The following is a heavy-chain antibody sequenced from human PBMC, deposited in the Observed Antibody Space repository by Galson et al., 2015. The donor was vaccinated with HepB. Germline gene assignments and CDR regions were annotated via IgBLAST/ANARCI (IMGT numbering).Heavy chain of an antibody. V-gene: IGHV3-21*01. CDR3: ARGAHGDYPELDY. CDR1: GFTFSSYA. CDR2: ISSSSSYI. J-gene: IGHJ4*02. Sequence: SLRLSCAASGFTFSSYAMHWVRQAPGKGLEWVSSISSSSSYIYYADSVKGRFTISRDNAKNSLYLQMNSLRAEDTAVYYCARGAHGDYPELDYWGQGTLVTVSS. D-gene: IGHD4-17*01.